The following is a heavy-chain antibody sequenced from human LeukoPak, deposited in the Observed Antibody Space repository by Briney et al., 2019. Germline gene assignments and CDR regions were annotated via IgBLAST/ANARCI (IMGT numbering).Heavy chain of an antibody. D-gene: IGHD1-26*01. Sequence: SETLSLTCTVSGGSISSYYWSWIRQPPGKGLEWIGYIYYSGSTNYNPSLKSRVTISVDTSKNQFSLKLSSVTAADTAVYYCARHEDWGAIDYWGQGTLVTVSS. CDR3: ARHEDWGAIDY. CDR2: IYYSGST. CDR1: GGSISSYY. V-gene: IGHV4-59*08. J-gene: IGHJ4*02.